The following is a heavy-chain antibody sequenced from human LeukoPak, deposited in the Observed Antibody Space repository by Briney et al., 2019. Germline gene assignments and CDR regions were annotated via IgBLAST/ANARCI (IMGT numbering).Heavy chain of an antibody. Sequence: GGSLRLSCVGSGFIFNDYSMNWVRQAPGKGPEWVSYISSRSSTIYYADSVKGRFTISRDNAKNSLYLQMNSLRAEDTAVYYCAKEGFWSGYQNYYYYMDVWGKGTTVTVSS. J-gene: IGHJ6*03. D-gene: IGHD3-3*01. CDR1: GFIFNDYS. CDR3: AKEGFWSGYQNYYYYMDV. V-gene: IGHV3-48*04. CDR2: ISSRSSTI.